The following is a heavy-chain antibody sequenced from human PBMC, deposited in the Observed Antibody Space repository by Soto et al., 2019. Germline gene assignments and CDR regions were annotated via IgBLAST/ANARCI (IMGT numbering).Heavy chain of an antibody. CDR2: RASAGAGPTI. CDR1: GFTLNDQY. V-gene: IGHV3-72*01. CDR3: VTALQTYGPAAYDY. Sequence: DVQLMQSGGGLVHPGGSLRLSCVVSGFTLNDQYMDWVRQAPGKGLEWIGRRASAGAGPTIEYAASVQGRFAISRDDSDNAVHLQLKSLKIEDTAVYYCVTALQTYGPAAYDYWGQGTLVTVSS. D-gene: IGHD4-4*01. J-gene: IGHJ4*02.